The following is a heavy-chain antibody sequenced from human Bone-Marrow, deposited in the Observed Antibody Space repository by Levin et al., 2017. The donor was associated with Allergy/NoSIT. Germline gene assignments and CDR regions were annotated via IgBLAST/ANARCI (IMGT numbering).Heavy chain of an antibody. CDR1: GFTVDDHG. Sequence: GEALKISWAASGFTVDDHGMSWVRQAPGKGLEGGSGINWNGGSTGYADPVKGRFTISRDNAKNSLYLQMNSLRAEDTALYYCARVGYGSGSYYFGYWGQGTLVTVSS. CDR3: ARVGYGSGSYYFGY. CDR2: INWNGGST. V-gene: IGHV3-20*04. D-gene: IGHD3-10*01. J-gene: IGHJ4*02.